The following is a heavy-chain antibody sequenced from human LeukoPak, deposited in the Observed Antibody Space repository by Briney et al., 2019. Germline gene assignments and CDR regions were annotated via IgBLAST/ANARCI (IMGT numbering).Heavy chain of an antibody. CDR2: INPNSGGT. CDR3: ARAGDSGSVA. Sequence: GASVRVSCEASGYTFTGYYMHWVRQAPGQGLEWMGWINPNSGGTNYAQDFHGRVTMTRDTSISTAYMELSRLRSDDTAVYYCARAGDSGSVAWGQGTLVTVSS. V-gene: IGHV1-2*02. J-gene: IGHJ5*02. D-gene: IGHD1-26*01. CDR1: GYTFTGYY.